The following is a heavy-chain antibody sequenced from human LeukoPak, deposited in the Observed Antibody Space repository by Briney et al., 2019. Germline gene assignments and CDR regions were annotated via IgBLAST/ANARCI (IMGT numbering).Heavy chain of an antibody. D-gene: IGHD2-21*01. Sequence: ESGPVLVKPTETLALTCTVSGFSLSNARMGVTWIRQPPGKALEWLAHIFSNDEKSFSTPLKSRHTISKDTSKSQVVLTVTNMDPVDTATYYCARMPKYSAGFDPWGQGTLVIVSS. J-gene: IGHJ5*02. CDR2: IFSNDEK. V-gene: IGHV2-26*01. CDR3: ARMPKYSAGFDP. CDR1: GFSLSNARMG.